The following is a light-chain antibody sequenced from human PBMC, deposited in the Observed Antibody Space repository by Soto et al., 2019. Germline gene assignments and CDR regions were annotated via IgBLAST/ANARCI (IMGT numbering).Light chain of an antibody. CDR3: CSYAGSSNLV. J-gene: IGLJ2*01. CDR1: SSEVGSYNL. CDR2: EGR. V-gene: IGLV2-23*01. Sequence: QSALTQPASVSGSPGQTITISCIGISSEVGSYNLVSWYQQYPDKAPKLMIYEGRKRPSGVSNRFSGSKSGNTASLTISGLQAEDEADYYCCSYAGSSNLVFGGGTKLTVL.